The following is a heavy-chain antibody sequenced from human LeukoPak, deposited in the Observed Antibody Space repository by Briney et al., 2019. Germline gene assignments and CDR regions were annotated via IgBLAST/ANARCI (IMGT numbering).Heavy chain of an antibody. D-gene: IGHD6-19*01. V-gene: IGHV4-61*02. J-gene: IGHJ6*03. CDR2: IYTSGST. Sequence: SETLSLTCTVSGDSINSDDYYWNWIRQPAGKGLEWIGRIYTSGSTNFSPSLKSRVTISVDTSKNQFSLKLNSVTAADTAVYYCARDMGYSSGWRVYYYYYYYYMDVWGKGTTVTVSS. CDR3: ARDMGYSSGWRVYYYYYYYYMDV. CDR1: GDSINSDDYY.